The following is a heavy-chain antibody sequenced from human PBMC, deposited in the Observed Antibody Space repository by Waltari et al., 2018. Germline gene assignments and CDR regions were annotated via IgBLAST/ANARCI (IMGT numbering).Heavy chain of an antibody. J-gene: IGHJ5*02. D-gene: IGHD6-6*01. CDR1: GGSISSSSYY. CDR3: ARGRIAARPSWFDP. CDR2: IYYSGST. Sequence: QLQLQESGPGLVKPSETLSLTCTVYGGSISSSSYYWGWIRQPPGKGLEWIGSIYYSGSTYYNPSLKSRVTISVDTSKNQFSLKLSSVTAADTAVYYCARGRIAARPSWFDPWGQGTLVTVSS. V-gene: IGHV4-39*07.